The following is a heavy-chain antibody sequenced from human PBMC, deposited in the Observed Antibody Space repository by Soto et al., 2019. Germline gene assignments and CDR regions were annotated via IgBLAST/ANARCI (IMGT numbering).Heavy chain of an antibody. D-gene: IGHD2-15*01. J-gene: IGHJ6*02. Sequence: GGSLKLSSATLWFTFRSYGMQWVRQASGEGLEWVAGISYDGSNKYYADSVKGRFTISRDNSKNTLYLQMNSLRAEDTAVYYCAKDIGYCSGGSCYYYYYGMDVWGQGTTVTVSS. CDR1: WFTFRSYG. CDR2: ISYDGSNK. CDR3: AKDIGYCSGGSCYYYYYGMDV. V-gene: IGHV3-30*18.